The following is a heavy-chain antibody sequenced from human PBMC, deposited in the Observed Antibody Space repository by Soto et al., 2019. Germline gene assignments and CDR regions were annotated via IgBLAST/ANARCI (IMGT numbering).Heavy chain of an antibody. CDR1: GGSISSGGYY. Sequence: PSETLSLTCTVSGGSISSGGYYWSWIRQHPGKGLEWIGYINYSGTTYYNPSLKSRVTVSVDTSKNQFSLKLSSVTAADTAVYYCATTGSDRGFDYWGHGTLVTVSS. CDR2: INYSGTT. CDR3: ATTGSDRGFDY. V-gene: IGHV4-31*03. J-gene: IGHJ4*01. D-gene: IGHD1-26*01.